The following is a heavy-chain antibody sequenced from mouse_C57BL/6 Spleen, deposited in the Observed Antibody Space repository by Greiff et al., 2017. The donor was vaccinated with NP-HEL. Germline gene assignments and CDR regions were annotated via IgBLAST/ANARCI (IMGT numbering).Heavy chain of an antibody. CDR1: GFTFSSYG. V-gene: IGHV5-6*01. D-gene: IGHD4-1*02. CDR3: ARHPTGKGAWFAY. CDR2: ISSGGSYT. J-gene: IGHJ3*01. Sequence: EVQGVESGGDLVKPGGSLKLSCAASGFTFSSYGMSWVRQTPDKRLEWVATISSGGSYTYYLDSVKGRFTISRDNAKNTLYLQMSSLKSEDTAMYYCARHPTGKGAWFAYWGQGTLVTVSA.